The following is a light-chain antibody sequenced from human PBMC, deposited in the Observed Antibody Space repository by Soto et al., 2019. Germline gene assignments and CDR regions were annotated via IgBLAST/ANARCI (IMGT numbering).Light chain of an antibody. Sequence: DIQMTQSPSTLSASVGDRITITCRASQSVSRRLAWYQQKPGKAPKLLIYDASSLDSGVPSRFSGRGSGTEFTLNISSLQPDDCANYYCQTYNTYSLHTFGQGTKVDIK. CDR3: QTYNTYSLHT. J-gene: IGKJ2*01. V-gene: IGKV1-5*01. CDR1: QSVSRR. CDR2: DAS.